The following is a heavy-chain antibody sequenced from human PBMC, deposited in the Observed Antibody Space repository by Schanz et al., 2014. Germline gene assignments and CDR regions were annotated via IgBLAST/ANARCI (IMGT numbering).Heavy chain of an antibody. D-gene: IGHD2-2*01. Sequence: QVQLVPSGAEVKKPGSSVKVSCKASRSTFSSYTISWVRQARGQGLEWVGRFIPILDVGNYAQQFQGRVTFTADKSTSTAYMELSSLRYEDTALYYCATGTMPGTFDIWGQGTTVTVSS. CDR2: FIPILDVG. CDR3: ATGTMPGTFDI. CDR1: RSTFSSYT. J-gene: IGHJ3*02. V-gene: IGHV1-69*02.